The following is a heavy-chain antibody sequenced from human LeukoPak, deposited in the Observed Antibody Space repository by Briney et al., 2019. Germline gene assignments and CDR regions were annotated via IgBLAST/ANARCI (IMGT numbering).Heavy chain of an antibody. D-gene: IGHD3-22*01. Sequence: GGSLRLSCAASGFTFSSYGMHWVRQAPGKGLEWVAVIWYDGSNKYYADSVKGRFTISRDDSKNTLYLQMNSLRAEDTAVYYCARGGRGSAAVVAPRSFDIWGQGTMVTVSS. CDR3: ARGGRGSAAVVAPRSFDI. J-gene: IGHJ3*02. CDR2: IWYDGSNK. CDR1: GFTFSSYG. V-gene: IGHV3-33*01.